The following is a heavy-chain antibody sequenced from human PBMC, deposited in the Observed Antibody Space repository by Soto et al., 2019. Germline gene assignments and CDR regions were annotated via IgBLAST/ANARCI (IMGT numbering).Heavy chain of an antibody. J-gene: IGHJ5*02. Sequence: QVQLVQSGAAVKKPGASVKVSCKASGYTFTSYGISWVRQAPGQGLEWMGWISAYNGNTNYAQKLQGRVTMTTDTPTSTAYKELRSLRSDDTAGYYGARGGDSSSWYGDWFDPWGQGTLVTVSS. CDR3: ARGGDSSSWYGDWFDP. V-gene: IGHV1-18*04. CDR1: GYTFTSYG. CDR2: ISAYNGNT. D-gene: IGHD6-13*01.